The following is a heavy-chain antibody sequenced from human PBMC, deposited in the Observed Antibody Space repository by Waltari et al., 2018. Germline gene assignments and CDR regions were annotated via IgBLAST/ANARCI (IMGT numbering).Heavy chain of an antibody. Sequence: EVQLVESGGGLVQPGRSLRLSCAASGFTFDDYAMHWVRQAPGKGLEWVSGISWNSGSIGYADSVKGRFTISRDNAKNSLYLQMNSLRAEDTAVYYCARDRDSSGWFGYFQHWGQGTLVTVSS. CDR1: GFTFDDYA. CDR3: ARDRDSSGWFGYFQH. V-gene: IGHV3-9*01. D-gene: IGHD6-19*01. CDR2: ISWNSGSI. J-gene: IGHJ1*01.